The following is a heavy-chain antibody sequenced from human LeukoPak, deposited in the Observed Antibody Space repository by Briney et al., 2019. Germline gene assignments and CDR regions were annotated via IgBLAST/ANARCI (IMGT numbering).Heavy chain of an antibody. V-gene: IGHV4-61*08. CDR1: GGSIGSGGYY. CDR3: ARDDCSNYGFDY. J-gene: IGHJ4*02. CDR2: IYYTGST. D-gene: IGHD4-11*01. Sequence: PSETLSLTCTVSGGSIGSGGYYWSWIRQPPGKGLEWIGYIYYTGSTNYNPSLKSRVTISVDTSKNQFSLKLSSVTAADTAVYYCARDDCSNYGFDYWGQGTLVTVSS.